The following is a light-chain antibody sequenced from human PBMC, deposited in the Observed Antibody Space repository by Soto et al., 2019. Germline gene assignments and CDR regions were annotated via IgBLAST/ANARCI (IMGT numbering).Light chain of an antibody. CDR2: EVN. V-gene: IGLV2-14*01. J-gene: IGLJ3*02. CDR3: CSYAGSRV. Sequence: QSALTQPASVSGSPGQSVTISCTGASSDVGGNDYVSWYQQHPGKAPKLILYEVNNRPSGVSNHFSGSKSGNTASLTISGLQAEDEADYYCCSYAGSRVFGGGTKLTVL. CDR1: SSDVGGNDY.